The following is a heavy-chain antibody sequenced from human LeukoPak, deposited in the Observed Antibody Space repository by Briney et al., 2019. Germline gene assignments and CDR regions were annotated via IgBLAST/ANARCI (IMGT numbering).Heavy chain of an antibody. CDR2: IKQDGSEK. D-gene: IGHD6-13*01. CDR3: ARDSGSSWVAHYYYYYGMDV. V-gene: IGHV3-7*01. J-gene: IGHJ6*02. Sequence: GGSLRLSCAASGFTFSSYWMSWVRQAPGKGLEWVANIKQDGSEKYYVDSVKGRFTISRDNAKNSLYLQMNSLRAEDTAAYYCARDSGSSWVAHYYYYYGMDVWGQGTTVTVSS. CDR1: GFTFSSYW.